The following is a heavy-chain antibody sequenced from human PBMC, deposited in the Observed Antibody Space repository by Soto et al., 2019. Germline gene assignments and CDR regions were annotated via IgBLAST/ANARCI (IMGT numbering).Heavy chain of an antibody. CDR2: ISYDGSNK. Sequence: QVQLVESGGGVVQPGRSLRLSCAASGFTFSSYGMHWVRQAPGKGLEWVAVISYDGSNKYYADSVKGRFTISRDNSKNTLYLQMNSLRAEDTAVYYCAKEQHLDYWGQGTLATVSS. CDR1: GFTFSSYG. CDR3: AKEQHLDY. D-gene: IGHD6-13*01. J-gene: IGHJ4*02. V-gene: IGHV3-30*18.